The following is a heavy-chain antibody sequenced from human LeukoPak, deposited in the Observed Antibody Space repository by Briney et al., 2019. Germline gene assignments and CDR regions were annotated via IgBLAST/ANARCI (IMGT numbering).Heavy chain of an antibody. Sequence: PGGSRSLSCAAFGFTFSSFWMSWARQAPGKGLEWVANIKQDGSEKYYVDSVKGRFTISRDNAKNSLYLQMNSLRAEDTAVYYCARAYDFWSGYYTDYFDYWGQGTLVTVSS. CDR2: IKQDGSEK. J-gene: IGHJ4*02. D-gene: IGHD3-3*01. CDR1: GFTFSSFW. CDR3: ARAYDFWSGYYTDYFDY. V-gene: IGHV3-7*04.